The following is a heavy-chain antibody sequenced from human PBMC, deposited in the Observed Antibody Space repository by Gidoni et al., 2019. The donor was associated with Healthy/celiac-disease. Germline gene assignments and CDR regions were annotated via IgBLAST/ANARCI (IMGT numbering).Heavy chain of an antibody. V-gene: IGHV4-39*01. CDR2: IYYSGST. CDR1: GGSISSSSYY. D-gene: IGHD6-6*01. Sequence: QLQLQESGPGLVKPSETLSLTCTVSGGSISSSSYYWGCIRQPPGKGLEWIGSIYYSGSTYYNPSLKSRVTISVDTSKNQFSLKLSSVTAADTAVYYCATSARGMDYFDYWGQGTLVTVSS. J-gene: IGHJ4*02. CDR3: ATSARGMDYFDY.